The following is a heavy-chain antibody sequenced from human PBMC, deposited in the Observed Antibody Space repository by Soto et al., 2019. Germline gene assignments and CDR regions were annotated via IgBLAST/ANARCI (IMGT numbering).Heavy chain of an antibody. D-gene: IGHD3-10*01. Sequence: GGSLRLSCAASGFTFSSYGMHWVRQAPGKGLEWVAVIWYDGSNKYYADSVKGRFTISRDNSKNTLYLQMNSLRAEDTAVYYCARTYYGSADVLDFWGQGSSVTVSS. J-gene: IGHJ6*02. CDR1: GFTFSSYG. V-gene: IGHV3-33*01. CDR3: ARTYYGSADVLDF. CDR2: IWYDGSNK.